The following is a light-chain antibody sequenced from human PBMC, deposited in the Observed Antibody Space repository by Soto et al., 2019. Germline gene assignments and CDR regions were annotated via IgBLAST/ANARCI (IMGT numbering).Light chain of an antibody. CDR1: QSVSSY. CDR2: DAS. Sequence: EIVLTQSPATLSLSPGERATLSCRASQSVSSYLAWYQQKPGQAPRLLIYDASNRATGIPGRFSGSGSGKDFTLTISSLEPEDFAVYYCQQRSNWPITFGQGTRLEIK. V-gene: IGKV3-11*01. J-gene: IGKJ5*01. CDR3: QQRSNWPIT.